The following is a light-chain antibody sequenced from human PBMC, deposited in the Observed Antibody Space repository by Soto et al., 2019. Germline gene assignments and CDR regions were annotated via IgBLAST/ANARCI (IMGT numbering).Light chain of an antibody. CDR3: GSWDSSLSAYV. Sequence: QSVVTQLASVSAAPGQKGTICCPESSFNIGVNSVSSYQQLPGTAHKLLIYDDNKRPSGIPDRFSCSKSGTSATLGITGFQTGDEADYYCGSWDSSLSAYVFGTGTKVTVL. CDR1: SFNIGVNS. CDR2: DDN. V-gene: IGLV1-51*01. J-gene: IGLJ1*01.